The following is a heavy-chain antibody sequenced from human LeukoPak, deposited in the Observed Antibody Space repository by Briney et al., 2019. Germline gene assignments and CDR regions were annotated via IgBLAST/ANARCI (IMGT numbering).Heavy chain of an antibody. CDR3: ARVLYSGYGGPRFDP. CDR1: GFTFSSYS. V-gene: IGHV3-21*01. J-gene: IGHJ5*02. D-gene: IGHD5-12*01. CDR2: ISSSSYI. Sequence: GGSLRLSCAASGFTFSSYSMNWVRQAPGKGLEWVSSISSSSYIYYADSVKGRFTISRDNAKNSLYLQMNSLRAEDTAVYYCARVLYSGYGGPRFDPWGQGTLVTVSS.